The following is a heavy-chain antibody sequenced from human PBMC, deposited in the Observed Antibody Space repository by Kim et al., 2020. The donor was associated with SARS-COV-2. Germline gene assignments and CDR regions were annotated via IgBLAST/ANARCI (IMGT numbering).Heavy chain of an antibody. J-gene: IGHJ6*02. CDR2: ISSSSSYI. D-gene: IGHD3-10*01. CDR1: GFTFSSYS. V-gene: IGHV3-21*01. CDR3: ARASMVPYYYYGMDV. Sequence: GGSLRLSCAASGFTFSSYSMNWVRQAPGKGLEWVSSISSSSSYIYYADSVKGRFTISRDNAKNSLYLQMNSLRAEDTAVYYCARASMVPYYYYGMDVWGQGTTVTVSS.